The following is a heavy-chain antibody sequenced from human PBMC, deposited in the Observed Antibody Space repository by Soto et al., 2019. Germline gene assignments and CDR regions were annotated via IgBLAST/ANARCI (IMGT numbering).Heavy chain of an antibody. D-gene: IGHD3-16*01. V-gene: IGHV2-5*01. CDR3: AHTWGLAFDY. J-gene: IGHJ4*02. CDR2: IYWNDDK. CDR1: GFSLRTTGVG. Sequence: QITLKESGPTLVKPTQTLTLTCTYSGFSLRTTGVGVGWIRQHPGKALEWLGIIYWNDDKRYSPSLKSRFTLTSDSSKSQVVLPMTNMDPVDTATYYCAHTWGLAFDYWGQGTLVIVSS.